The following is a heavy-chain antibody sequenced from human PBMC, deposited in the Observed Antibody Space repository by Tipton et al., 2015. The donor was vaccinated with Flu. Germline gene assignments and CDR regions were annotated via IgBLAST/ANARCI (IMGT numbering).Heavy chain of an antibody. V-gene: IGHV3-23*04. Sequence: QLVQSGGGLVQPGRSPRLSCVASGFTFSRYAMSWVRQAPGKGLEWVSAVSGGGAITYFADSVKGRFTISRDNSKNMLYLQMNSLRADDTAVYSCAKVIPELVAGLDSWGQGTLVTVSS. D-gene: IGHD6-19*01. CDR3: AKVIPELVAGLDS. CDR2: VSGGGAIT. J-gene: IGHJ4*02. CDR1: GFTFSRYA.